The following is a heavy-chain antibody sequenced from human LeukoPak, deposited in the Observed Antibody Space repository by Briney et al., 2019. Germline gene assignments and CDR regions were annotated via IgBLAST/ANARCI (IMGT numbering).Heavy chain of an antibody. D-gene: IGHD3-10*01. J-gene: IGHJ4*02. CDR1: GYTFTSYD. Sequence: ASVKVSCKASGYTFTSYDINWVRQATGQGLEWMGWMNPNSGNTGYAQKFQGRVTMTRDTSISTAYMELSSLRSEDTAVYYCARAMVRGTKPLGYWGQGTLVTVSS. CDR2: MNPNSGNT. V-gene: IGHV1-8*01. CDR3: ARAMVRGTKPLGY.